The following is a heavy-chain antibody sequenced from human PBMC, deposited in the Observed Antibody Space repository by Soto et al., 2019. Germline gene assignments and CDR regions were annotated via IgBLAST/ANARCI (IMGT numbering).Heavy chain of an antibody. CDR2: ISYDGTNK. CDR1: GFTFSSYG. CDR3: AKDREEWLLWFGMDV. D-gene: IGHD3-3*01. J-gene: IGHJ6*01. Sequence: QVQLVESGGGVVQPGRSPRLSCAASGFTFSSYGIHWVRQAPGKGLEWVAVISYDGTNKYYADSVKGRFTISRDNSKNTLYLQMSSLRAEDTAVYHCAKDREEWLLWFGMDVW. V-gene: IGHV3-30*18.